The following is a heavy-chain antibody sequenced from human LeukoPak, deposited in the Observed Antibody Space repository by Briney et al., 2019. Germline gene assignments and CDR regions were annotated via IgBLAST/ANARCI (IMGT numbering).Heavy chain of an antibody. CDR3: ARVPSPMIVVVEPPDY. CDR1: GFTFSSYA. CDR2: ISGSGGST. D-gene: IGHD3-22*01. J-gene: IGHJ4*02. V-gene: IGHV3-23*01. Sequence: GGSLRLSCAASGFTFSSYAMSWVRQAPGKGLEWVSAISGSGGSTYYADSVKGRFTISRDNAKNSLYLQMNSLRAEDTAVYYCARVPSPMIVVVEPPDYWGQGTLVTVSS.